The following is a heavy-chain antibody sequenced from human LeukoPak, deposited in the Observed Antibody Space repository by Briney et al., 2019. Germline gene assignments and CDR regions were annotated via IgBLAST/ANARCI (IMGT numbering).Heavy chain of an antibody. CDR3: ARDGVYSSGWEFDY. CDR2: IYSDGST. CDR1: GLTVSSNY. D-gene: IGHD6-19*01. Sequence: PGGSLILSCAASGLTVSSNYMNWVRQAPGKGLEWVSVIYSDGSTYYADSVKGRFIISRDNSKNTLYLQMNSLRAEDTAVYYCARDGVYSSGWEFDYWGQGTLVTVSS. V-gene: IGHV3-66*01. J-gene: IGHJ4*02.